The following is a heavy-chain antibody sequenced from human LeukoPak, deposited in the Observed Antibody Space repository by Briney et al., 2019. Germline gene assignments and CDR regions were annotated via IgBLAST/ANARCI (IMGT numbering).Heavy chain of an antibody. Sequence: SETLSLTCTVSGGSISSSSYYWGWIRQPPGKGLEWIGSIYYSGSTYYNPSLKSRVTISVDTSKNQFSLKLSSVTAADTAVYYCARAVAGPHCFDYWGQGTLVTVSS. D-gene: IGHD6-19*01. CDR1: GGSISSSSYY. CDR2: IYYSGST. CDR3: ARAVAGPHCFDY. J-gene: IGHJ4*02. V-gene: IGHV4-39*07.